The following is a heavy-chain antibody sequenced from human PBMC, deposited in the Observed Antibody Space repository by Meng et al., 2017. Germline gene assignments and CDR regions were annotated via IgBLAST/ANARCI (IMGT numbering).Heavy chain of an antibody. Sequence: VQRVNAWPKVHQPVAPVKLPSQPIGYTFAAYRIRWLRQAPGQGLEWMGRIDPNNAHTQYEQNFQGRVTMTSDTSISTVYMELNGLRSDDTAVYYCARDEDISAAGKLFGDYWGQGTLVTVSS. CDR1: GYTFAAYR. CDR2: IDPNNAHT. V-gene: IGHV1-2*06. CDR3: ARDEDISAAGKLFGDY. D-gene: IGHD6-13*01. J-gene: IGHJ4*02.